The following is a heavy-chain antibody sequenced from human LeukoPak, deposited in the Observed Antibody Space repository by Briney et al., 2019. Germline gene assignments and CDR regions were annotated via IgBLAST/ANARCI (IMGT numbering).Heavy chain of an antibody. J-gene: IGHJ4*02. CDR3: ARETSYGDYEGGQVY. V-gene: IGHV3-53*01. Sequence: RGSLRLSCAASGFTVSSNYMSWVRQAPGKGLEWVSVIYSGGSTYYADSVKGRFTISRDNSKNTLYLQMNSLRAEDTAVYYWARETSYGDYEGGQVYWGQGTLVTVSS. CDR2: IYSGGST. CDR1: GFTVSSNY. D-gene: IGHD4-17*01.